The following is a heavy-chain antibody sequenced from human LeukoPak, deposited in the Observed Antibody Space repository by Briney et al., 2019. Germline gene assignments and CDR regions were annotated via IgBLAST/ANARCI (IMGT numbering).Heavy chain of an antibody. CDR1: GYTFTGYY. D-gene: IGHD6-19*01. J-gene: IGHJ6*02. V-gene: IGHV1-2*04. CDR2: INPNSGGT. CDR3: ARVERAVAGTGREYYYYYYGMDV. Sequence: ASVKVSCKASGYTFTGYYMHWVRQAPGQGLEWMGCINPNSGGTDYAQKFQGWVTMTRDTSISTAYMELSRLRSDDTAVYYCARVERAVAGTGREYYYYYYGMDVWGQGTTVTVSS.